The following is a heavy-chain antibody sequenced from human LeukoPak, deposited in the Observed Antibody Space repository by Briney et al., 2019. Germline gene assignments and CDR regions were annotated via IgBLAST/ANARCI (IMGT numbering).Heavy chain of an antibody. D-gene: IGHD6-19*01. V-gene: IGHV3-7*01. Sequence: PGRSLRLSCAASGFTFSSYAMHWVRQAPGKGLEWVANIKQDGSEKYYVDSVKGRFTISRDNAKNSLYLQMNSLKAEDTAVYYCARYGNGAWLGHYAFDMWGQGTMVTVSS. J-gene: IGHJ3*02. CDR1: GFTFSSYA. CDR3: ARYGNGAWLGHYAFDM. CDR2: IKQDGSEK.